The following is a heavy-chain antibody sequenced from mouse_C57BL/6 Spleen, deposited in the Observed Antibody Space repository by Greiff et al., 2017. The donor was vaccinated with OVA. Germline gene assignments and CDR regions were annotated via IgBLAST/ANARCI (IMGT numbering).Heavy chain of an antibody. D-gene: IGHD1-1*01. J-gene: IGHJ1*03. CDR3: ARLYGSSYSWYFDV. CDR1: GYSITSGYY. CDR2: ISYDGSN. V-gene: IGHV3-6*01. Sequence: VQLKQSGPGLVKPSQSLSLTCSVTGYSITSGYYWNWIRQFPGNKLEWMGYISYDGSNNYNPSLKNRISITRDTSKNQFFLKLNSVTTEDTATYYCARLYGSSYSWYFDVWGTGTTVTVSS.